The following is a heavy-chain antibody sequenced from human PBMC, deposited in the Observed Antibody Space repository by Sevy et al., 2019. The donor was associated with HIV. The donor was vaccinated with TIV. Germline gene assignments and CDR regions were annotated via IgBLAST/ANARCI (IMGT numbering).Heavy chain of an antibody. J-gene: IGHJ4*02. V-gene: IGHV3-30-3*01. D-gene: IGHD2-15*01. CDR3: ARGIVVVVAAGPWNY. Sequence: GGSLRLSCAASGFTFSSYAMHWVRQAPGKGLEWVAVISYDGNNKYYTDSVKGRFTISRDNSKNTLYLQMSSLRAEDTAVYHCARGIVVVVAAGPWNYWGQGTLVTVSS. CDR1: GFTFSSYA. CDR2: ISYDGNNK.